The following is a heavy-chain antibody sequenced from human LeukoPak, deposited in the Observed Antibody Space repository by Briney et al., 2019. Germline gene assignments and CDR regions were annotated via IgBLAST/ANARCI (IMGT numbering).Heavy chain of an antibody. J-gene: IGHJ5*02. D-gene: IGHD3-22*01. CDR2: IYYSGST. CDR1: GGSISSYY. V-gene: IGHV4-59*12. CDR3: ATYYYDSSGSFFDP. Sequence: SETLSLTCTVSGGSISSYYWSWIRQPPGKGLEWIGYIYYSGSTNYKPSLKSRVTISVDTSKNQFSLKLSSVTAADTAVYYCATYYYDSSGSFFDPWGQGTLVTVSS.